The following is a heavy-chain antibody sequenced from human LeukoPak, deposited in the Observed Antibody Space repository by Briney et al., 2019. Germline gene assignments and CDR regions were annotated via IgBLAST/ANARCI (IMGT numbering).Heavy chain of an antibody. J-gene: IGHJ4*02. CDR1: GGSISSGGYS. V-gene: IGHV4-30-2*01. D-gene: IGHD3-22*01. CDR3: ASRYYYDSSGYSY. Sequence: SQTLSLTCAASGGSISSGGYSWSWIRQPPGMGLEWIGYIYHSGSTYYNPSLKSRGTISVDSSKNQFSLKLSSVTAADTAAYYCASRYYYDSSGYSYWGQGTLVTVSS. CDR2: IYHSGST.